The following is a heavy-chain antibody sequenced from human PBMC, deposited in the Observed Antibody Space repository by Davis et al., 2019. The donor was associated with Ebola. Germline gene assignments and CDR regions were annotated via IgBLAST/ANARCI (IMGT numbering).Heavy chain of an antibody. D-gene: IGHD3-3*02. J-gene: IGHJ5*02. Sequence: GESLKISCKASGYSFTNYWIAWVRQMPGKGLEWVGIIYPDDSDTRYSPSFQGQVTISADKSISTAYLQWNSLKTSDTAMYYCARQTHHFLSGPRTWFDPWGQGTLVTVSS. CDR3: ARQTHHFLSGPRTWFDP. CDR2: IYPDDSDT. V-gene: IGHV5-51*01. CDR1: GYSFTNYW.